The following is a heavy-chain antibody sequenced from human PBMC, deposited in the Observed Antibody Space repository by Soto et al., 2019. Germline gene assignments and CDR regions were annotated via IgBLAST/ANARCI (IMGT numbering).Heavy chain of an antibody. V-gene: IGHV4-61*01. Sequence: SETLSLTSTVSSGSVNSGSSYWSWIRQPPGKGLEWIGYIYYSGSTNYNPSLKSRVTISVDTSKNQFSLKLSSVTAADTAVYYCARDPKVGSRGFDIWGQGTMVTVSS. D-gene: IGHD1-26*01. CDR2: IYYSGST. CDR3: ARDPKVGSRGFDI. CDR1: SGSVNSGSSY. J-gene: IGHJ3*02.